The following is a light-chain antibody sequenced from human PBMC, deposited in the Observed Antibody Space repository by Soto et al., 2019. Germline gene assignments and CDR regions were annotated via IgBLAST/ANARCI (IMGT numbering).Light chain of an antibody. J-gene: IGKJ1*01. V-gene: IGKV3-15*01. CDR1: QSVHSR. CDR3: QQYDDWPPWT. Sequence: EIVMTQSPAALSVSPGDAATLSCRSSQSVHSRLAWYQQKPGQAPRLLIYGASTRATGTPPRFRGSGSGTEFTLTISSLQSEDSAVYYCQQYDDWPPWTFDPGTKGDIK. CDR2: GAS.